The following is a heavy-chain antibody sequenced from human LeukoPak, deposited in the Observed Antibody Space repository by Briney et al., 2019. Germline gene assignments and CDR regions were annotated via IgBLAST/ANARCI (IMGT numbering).Heavy chain of an antibody. CDR1: GYCFTSYC. J-gene: IGHJ4*02. CDR3: ARRRSCSGVRCYEDFYS. D-gene: IGHD2-15*01. Sequence: GESLKISCKGSGYCFTSYCVGWVRQMPGKGLEWMGIIYPGDSDTRYNPSFRGQVTISADKSISTAYLQWSSLKASDTAMYYCARRRSCSGVRCYEDFYSWGQGSLVTVSS. V-gene: IGHV5-51*01. CDR2: IYPGDSDT.